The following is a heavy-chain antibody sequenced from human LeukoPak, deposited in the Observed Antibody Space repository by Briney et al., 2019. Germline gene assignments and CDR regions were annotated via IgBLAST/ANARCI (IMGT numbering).Heavy chain of an antibody. CDR2: ISAYSGNT. CDR1: GYTFTRYG. D-gene: IGHD3-22*01. Sequence: ASVKVSCKASGYTFTRYGISWVRQAPGQGLEWMGWISAYSGNTVYAQNLQGRVTMTTDTSTTTAYMELRSLRSDDTAVYYCARDTYYTPDYWGQGTLVTVSS. J-gene: IGHJ4*02. V-gene: IGHV1-18*01. CDR3: ARDTYYTPDY.